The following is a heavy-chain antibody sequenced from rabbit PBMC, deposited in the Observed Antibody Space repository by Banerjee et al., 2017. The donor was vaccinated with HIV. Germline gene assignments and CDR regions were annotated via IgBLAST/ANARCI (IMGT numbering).Heavy chain of an antibody. CDR2: IYAGSSGST. Sequence: QSLEEYGGDLVKPGASLTLTCTASGFSFNNNYVMCWVRQAPGKGLEWIACIYAGSSGSTYYASWAKGRFTISKTSSTTVTLQMTSLTAADTATYFCARDLTGVTGWNFNLWGPGTLVTVS. V-gene: IGHV1S40*01. D-gene: IGHD7-1*01. CDR3: ARDLTGVTGWNFNL. J-gene: IGHJ4*01. CDR1: GFSFNNNYV.